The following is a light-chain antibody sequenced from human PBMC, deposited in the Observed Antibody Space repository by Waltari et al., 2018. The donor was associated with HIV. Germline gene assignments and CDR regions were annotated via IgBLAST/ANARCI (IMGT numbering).Light chain of an antibody. Sequence: QSALTRPRSASGSPGQSVTISCTGTSSDVGGYNFVSWYHQHPGKAPKLVIYDVSKWPSGVPDRFSGSKSGNTASLTISGLQAEDQADYYCCSYTGSYTWVFGGGTELTVL. CDR2: DVS. CDR1: SSDVGGYNF. J-gene: IGLJ3*02. V-gene: IGLV2-11*01. CDR3: CSYTGSYTWV.